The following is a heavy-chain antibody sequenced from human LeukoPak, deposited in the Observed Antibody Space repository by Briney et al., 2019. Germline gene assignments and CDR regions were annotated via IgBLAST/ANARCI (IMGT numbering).Heavy chain of an antibody. D-gene: IGHD1-1*01. CDR2: IRSKVNSYAT. CDR1: GFTFSGSA. V-gene: IGHV3-73*01. CDR3: AQDLAYIRFDN. J-gene: IGHJ4*02. Sequence: PGGSLRLSCAASGFTFSGSAMHWVRQASGKGLEWVGRIRSKVNSYATAYAASVKGRFTISRDDSKSTAYLQMISLKTEDTAVYYCAQDLAYIRFDNWGQGTLVTVSS.